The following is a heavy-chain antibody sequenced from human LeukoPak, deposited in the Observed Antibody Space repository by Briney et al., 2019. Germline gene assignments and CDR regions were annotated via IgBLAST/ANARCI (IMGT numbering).Heavy chain of an antibody. J-gene: IGHJ3*02. CDR1: GFAFSSYS. D-gene: IGHD3-10*01. Sequence: GGFLRLSCVASGFAFSSYSMNWVCQAPGKGLEWISYISSSSSTIYYADSVKGRFTISRDNSKNTLYLQMNSLRAEDTAVYYCARDQYYGSGYAFDIWGQRTMVTVSS. CDR2: ISSSSSTI. CDR3: ARDQYYGSGYAFDI. V-gene: IGHV3-48*01.